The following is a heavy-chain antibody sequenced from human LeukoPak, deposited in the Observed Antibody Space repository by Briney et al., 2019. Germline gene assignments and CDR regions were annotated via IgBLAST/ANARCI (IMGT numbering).Heavy chain of an antibody. CDR2: FDPEDGET. CDR1: GYTLTELS. J-gene: IGHJ5*02. V-gene: IGHV1-24*01. Sequence: ASVKVSCKVSGYTLTELSMHWVRQAPGKGLEWMGGFDPEDGETIYAQKFQGRVTMTEDTSTDTAYMELSSLRSEDTAVYYCATDRYPRPYDSSGYYYSNWFDPWGQGTLVTVSS. D-gene: IGHD3-22*01. CDR3: ATDRYPRPYDSSGYYYSNWFDP.